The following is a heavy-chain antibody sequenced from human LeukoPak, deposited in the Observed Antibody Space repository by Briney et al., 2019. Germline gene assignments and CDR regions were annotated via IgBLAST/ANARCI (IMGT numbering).Heavy chain of an antibody. CDR1: GFTFSSYE. CDR3: ARAPGSSSWHEGGY. D-gene: IGHD6-13*01. J-gene: IGHJ4*02. Sequence: GGSLRLSCVVSGFTFSSYEMNWVRQAPGKGLEWVSYISNSGTTIYYADSVKGRFTISRDNAKNSLYLQMNSLRAEDTAVYYCARAPGSSSWHEGGYWGQGTLGTVS. V-gene: IGHV3-48*03. CDR2: ISNSGTTI.